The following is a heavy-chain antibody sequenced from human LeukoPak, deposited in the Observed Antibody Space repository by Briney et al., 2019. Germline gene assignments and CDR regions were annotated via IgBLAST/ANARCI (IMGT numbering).Heavy chain of an antibody. CDR3: ARAAAYCGGDCYSGSLNYYGMDV. CDR1: VGTFSSYT. Sequence: ASVKVSCKASVGTFSSYTISWVRQAPGQGLEWMGRIIPILGIANYAQKFQGRVTITADKSTSTAYMELSSLRSADTAVYYCARAAAYCGGDCYSGSLNYYGMDVWGQGTTVTVSS. J-gene: IGHJ6*02. D-gene: IGHD2-21*02. CDR2: IIPILGIA. V-gene: IGHV1-69*02.